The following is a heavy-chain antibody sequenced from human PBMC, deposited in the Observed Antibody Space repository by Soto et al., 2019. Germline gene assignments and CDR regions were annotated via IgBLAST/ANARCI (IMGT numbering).Heavy chain of an antibody. J-gene: IGHJ6*02. CDR2: INPNSGGT. CDR3: ARGGWCSSTSCYSYGMDV. V-gene: IGHV1-2*04. Sequence: ASVKVSCKASGYTFTGYYMHWVRQAPGQGLEWMGWINPNSGGTNYAQKFQGWVTMTRDTSISTAYMELSRLRSDDTAVYYCARGGWCSSTSCYSYGMDVWGQGTPVTV. CDR1: GYTFTGYY. D-gene: IGHD2-2*01.